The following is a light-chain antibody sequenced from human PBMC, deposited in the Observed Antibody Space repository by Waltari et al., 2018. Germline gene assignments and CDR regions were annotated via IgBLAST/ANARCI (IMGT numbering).Light chain of an antibody. CDR3: NSYAGSNIVV. V-gene: IGLV2-8*01. J-gene: IGLJ2*01. Sequence: QSALTQPPSASGSPGQSVTIPCTGTSSDAGGSYFVSWYQQHPGKAPKLMIYEVNKRPSGVPDRFSGSKSGNTASLTVSGLQAEDEADYYCNSYAGSNIVVFGGGTKLTVL. CDR2: EVN. CDR1: SSDAGGSYF.